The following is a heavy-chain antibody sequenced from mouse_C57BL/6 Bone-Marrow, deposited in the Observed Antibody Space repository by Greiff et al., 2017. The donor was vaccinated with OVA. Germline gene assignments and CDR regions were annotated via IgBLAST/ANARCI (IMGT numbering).Heavy chain of an antibody. Sequence: EVKLVESGGGLVQPKGSLKLSCAASGFTFNTYAMHWVRQAPGKGLEWVARIRSKSSTYATYYADSVKDRFTISRDDSQSMLYLQMNNLKTEDTAMYYCVRGSSEAMDDWGQGTSVTVSS. CDR1: GFTFNTYA. CDR3: VRGSSEAMDD. CDR2: IRSKSSTYAT. D-gene: IGHD1-1*01. J-gene: IGHJ4*01. V-gene: IGHV10-3*01.